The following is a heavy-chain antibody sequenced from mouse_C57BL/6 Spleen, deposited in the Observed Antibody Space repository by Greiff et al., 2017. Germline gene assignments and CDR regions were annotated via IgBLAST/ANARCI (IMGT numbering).Heavy chain of an antibody. J-gene: IGHJ2*01. CDR1: GFNIKDDY. V-gene: IGHV14-4*01. CDR2: IDPENGDT. CDR3: TTGYDLDY. D-gene: IGHD2-3*01. Sequence: VQLQQSGAELVRPGASVKLSCTASGFNIKDDYMHWVKQRPEQGLEWIGWIDPENGDTEYASKFQGQATITADTSSNTAYLQLSSLTSEDTAVYYCTTGYDLDYWGQGTTLTVSS.